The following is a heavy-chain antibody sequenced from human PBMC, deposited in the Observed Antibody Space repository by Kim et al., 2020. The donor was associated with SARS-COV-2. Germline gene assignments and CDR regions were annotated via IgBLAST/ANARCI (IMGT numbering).Heavy chain of an antibody. J-gene: IGHJ4*02. CDR3: ARLSFPPGPRGGTTEGGEMGR. Sequence: GESLKISCKGSGYNFTTYWISWVRQMPGKGLEWVGNLDPTDSYTNYSPSFQGHVAISTDNSINTAYLQWSSLKASDSGIYYCARLSFPPGPRGGTTEGGEMGRWGPGTQVTVAT. D-gene: IGHD2-15*01. CDR2: LDPTDSYT. CDR1: GYNFTTYW. V-gene: IGHV5-10-1*01.